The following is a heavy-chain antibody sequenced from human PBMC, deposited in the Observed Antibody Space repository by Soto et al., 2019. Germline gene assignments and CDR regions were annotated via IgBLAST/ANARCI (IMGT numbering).Heavy chain of an antibody. J-gene: IGHJ3*02. Sequence: PGGSLRLSCAASGFTFSSYSMNWVRQAPGKGLEWVSYISSSSSTIYYADSVKGRFTISRDNAKNSLYLQMNSLRDEDTAVYYCARDPSPRRWLQSHAFDIWGQGTMVTVSS. CDR2: ISSSSSTI. V-gene: IGHV3-48*02. CDR3: ARDPSPRRWLQSHAFDI. CDR1: GFTFSSYS. D-gene: IGHD5-12*01.